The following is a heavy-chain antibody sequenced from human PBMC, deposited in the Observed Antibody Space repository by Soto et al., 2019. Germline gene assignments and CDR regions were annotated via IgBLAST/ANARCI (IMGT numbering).Heavy chain of an antibody. J-gene: IGHJ6*02. Sequence: TLSLTCAGSGGSIFTGGYSGSWIRQPPGKGLEWIGHIYHSGTTFYNPSLKSRLTISPDRSQNQFSLKLSSVTAADTAVYYCARPQNYYYYYGMDVWGQGTTVTVS. V-gene: IGHV4-30-2*01. CDR1: GGSIFTGGYS. CDR2: IYHSGTT. CDR3: ARPQNYYYYYGMDV.